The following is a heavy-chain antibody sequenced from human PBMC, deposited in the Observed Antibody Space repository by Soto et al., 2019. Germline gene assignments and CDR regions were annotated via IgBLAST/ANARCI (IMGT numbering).Heavy chain of an antibody. CDR1: GGTFSSNA. CDR3: ARDKAGRRFGELLGGMDV. D-gene: IGHD3-10*01. CDR2: IIPIFGTA. V-gene: IGHV1-69*13. J-gene: IGHJ6*02. Sequence: SVKVSCKASGGTFSSNAISWVRQAPGQGLGWMGGIIPIFGTANYAQKFQGRVTITADESTSTAYMELSSLGSEDTAVYYCARDKAGRRFGELLGGMDVWGQGTTVTVSS.